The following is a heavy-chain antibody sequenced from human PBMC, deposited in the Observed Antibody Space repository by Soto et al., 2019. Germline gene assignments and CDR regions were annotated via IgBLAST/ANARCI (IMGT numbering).Heavy chain of an antibody. J-gene: IGHJ6*02. V-gene: IGHV3-23*01. Sequence: GGSLRLSCAASGFTFSSYAMGWVRQAPGRGLEWVSAISGSGGSPYYADAVKGRFTISRDNSKNTLYLQMNSLRAEDTAVYYCAKGRTVVVVAASRPFYYYGMDVWGQGTTVTVSS. D-gene: IGHD2-15*01. CDR2: ISGSGGSP. CDR1: GFTFSSYA. CDR3: AKGRTVVVVAASRPFYYYGMDV.